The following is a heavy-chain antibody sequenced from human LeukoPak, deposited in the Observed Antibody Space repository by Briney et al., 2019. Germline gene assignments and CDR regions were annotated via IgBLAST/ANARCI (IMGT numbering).Heavy chain of an antibody. CDR2: IRYDGSNK. CDR1: GFTFSSYG. CDR3: AKDRLGYSGYFMDV. J-gene: IGHJ6*03. D-gene: IGHD5-12*01. Sequence: GGSLRLSCAASGFTFSSYGMHWVRQAPGKGLEWVAFIRYDGSNKYYADSVKGRFTISRDNSKNTLYLQMNSLRAEDTAVYYCAKDRLGYSGYFMDVWGKGTTVTITS. V-gene: IGHV3-30*02.